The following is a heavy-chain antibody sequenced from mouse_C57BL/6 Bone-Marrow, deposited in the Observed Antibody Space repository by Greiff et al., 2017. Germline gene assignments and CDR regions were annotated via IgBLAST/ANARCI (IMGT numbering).Heavy chain of an antibody. Sequence: VQLQQPGAELVRPGTSVKLSCKASGYTFTSYWMHWVKQRPGQGLEWIGVIDPSDSYTNYNQKFKGKATLTVDTSSSTAYMQLSSLTSEDSAVYYCARDGNGWYFDVWGTGTTVTVSS. V-gene: IGHV1-59*01. CDR1: GYTFTSYW. CDR2: IDPSDSYT. CDR3: ARDGNGWYFDV. J-gene: IGHJ1*03.